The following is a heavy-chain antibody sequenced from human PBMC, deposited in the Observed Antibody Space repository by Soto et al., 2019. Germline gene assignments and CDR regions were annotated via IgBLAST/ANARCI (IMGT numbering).Heavy chain of an antibody. D-gene: IGHD1-26*01. Sequence: GGSLRLSCVASGYSFSDSAIHWVRQASGKGLEWVGRVADKKEIYVTTYGASVQGRFSLSRDDSKNTAFLLMNSLKTEDTAIYYCSKYSGIASTLPAALGQGTLVTVSS. V-gene: IGHV3-73*01. CDR3: SKYSGIASTLPAA. CDR2: VADKKEIYVT. J-gene: IGHJ5*02. CDR1: GYSFSDSA.